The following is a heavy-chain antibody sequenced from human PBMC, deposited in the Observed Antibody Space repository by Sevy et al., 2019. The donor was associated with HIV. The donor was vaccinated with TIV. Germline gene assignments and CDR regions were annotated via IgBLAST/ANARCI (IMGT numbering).Heavy chain of an antibody. CDR1: GFTFSRYA. J-gene: IGHJ4*02. CDR2: ISGSGGST. V-gene: IGHV3-23*01. CDR3: ATGYCSGGSCYPYFDY. D-gene: IGHD2-15*01. Sequence: GGSLRLSCAASGFTFSRYAMSWVRQAPGKGLEWVSAISGSGGSTYYADSVKGRFTISRDNSKNTLYLQMNSLRAEDTAVYYCATGYCSGGSCYPYFDYWGQGTLVTVSS.